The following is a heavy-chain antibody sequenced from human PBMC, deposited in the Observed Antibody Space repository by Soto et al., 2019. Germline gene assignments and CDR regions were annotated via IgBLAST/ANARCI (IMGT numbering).Heavy chain of an antibody. D-gene: IGHD2-15*01. CDR3: AKGVVVVVAATDAFDI. V-gene: IGHV3-30*18. J-gene: IGHJ3*02. Sequence: QVQLVESGGGVVQPGRSLRLSCAASGFTFSSYGMHWVRQAPGKGLEWVAVISYDGSNKYYADSVKGRFTISRDNSKNTLYLQMNSLRAEDTAVYYCAKGVVVVVAATDAFDIWGQGTMVTVSS. CDR2: ISYDGSNK. CDR1: GFTFSSYG.